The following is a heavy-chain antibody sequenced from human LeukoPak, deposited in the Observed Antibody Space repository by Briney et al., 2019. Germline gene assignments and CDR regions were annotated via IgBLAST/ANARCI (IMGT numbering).Heavy chain of an antibody. D-gene: IGHD3-22*01. CDR3: AKDLIVVGLSGGAFDY. V-gene: IGHV3-9*01. J-gene: IGHJ4*02. Sequence: GRSLRLYCAASGFTFDDYAMHWVRQAPGKGLEWVSGISWNSGSIGYADSVKGRFTISRDNAKNSLYLQMNSLRAEDTALYYCAKDLIVVGLSGGAFDYRGQGTLVTVSS. CDR2: ISWNSGSI. CDR1: GFTFDDYA.